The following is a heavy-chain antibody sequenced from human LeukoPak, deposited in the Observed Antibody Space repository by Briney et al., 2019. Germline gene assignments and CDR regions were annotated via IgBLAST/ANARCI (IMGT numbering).Heavy chain of an antibody. CDR1: GFTFDDYG. CDR2: IKQDGSEK. J-gene: IGHJ4*02. V-gene: IGHV3-7*01. D-gene: IGHD1-26*01. CDR3: AREGGRGFLDY. Sequence: GGSLRLSCAASGFTFDDYGMSWVRQAPGKGLEWVANIKQDGSEKYYVDSVKGRFTMSRDNAKNSLYLEMNSLRVEDTAMYYCAREGGRGFLDYWGQGTLVTVSS.